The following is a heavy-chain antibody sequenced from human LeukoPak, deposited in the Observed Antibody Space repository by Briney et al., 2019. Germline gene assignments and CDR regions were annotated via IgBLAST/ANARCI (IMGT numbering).Heavy chain of an antibody. V-gene: IGHV3-20*01. D-gene: IGHD3-10*01. CDR1: GFTFDDYG. CDR2: INWNGGST. Sequence: PGGALRLSCAASGFTFDDYGMSWVRQAPGEGLEWVSGINWNGGSTGYADSVKGRFTISRDNAKNSLYLQMNSLRAEDTALYHCARDNYCSGSGSGYGDAFDIWGQGTMVTVSS. CDR3: ARDNYCSGSGSGYGDAFDI. J-gene: IGHJ3*02.